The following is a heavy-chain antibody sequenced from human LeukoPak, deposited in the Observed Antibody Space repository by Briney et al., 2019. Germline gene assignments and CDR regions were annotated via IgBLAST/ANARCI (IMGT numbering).Heavy chain of an antibody. CDR3: ARVQAPVPGILGLVYFDY. CDR1: GYTFTSYA. Sequence: ASVKVSCKASGYTFTSYAMNWVRQAPGQGLEWMGWINTNTGNPTYAQGLTGRFVFSLDTSVSTAYLQISSLKAEDTAVYYCARVQAPVPGILGLVYFDYWGQGTLVTVSS. D-gene: IGHD1-26*01. V-gene: IGHV7-4-1*02. J-gene: IGHJ4*02. CDR2: INTNTGNP.